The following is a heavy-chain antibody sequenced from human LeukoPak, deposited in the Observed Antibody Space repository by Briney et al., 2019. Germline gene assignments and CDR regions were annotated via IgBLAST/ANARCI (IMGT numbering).Heavy chain of an antibody. CDR1: GGSISSYY. J-gene: IGHJ4*02. D-gene: IGHD3-10*01. CDR3: ARGRLRNYFDY. Sequence: SETLSLTCTVSGGSISSYYWSWIRQPPGKGLEWIGYINYSGSTNYNPSLKSRVTISVDTSKNQFSLKLSSVTAADTAVYYCARGRLRNYFDYWGQGTLVTVSS. CDR2: INYSGST. V-gene: IGHV4-59*12.